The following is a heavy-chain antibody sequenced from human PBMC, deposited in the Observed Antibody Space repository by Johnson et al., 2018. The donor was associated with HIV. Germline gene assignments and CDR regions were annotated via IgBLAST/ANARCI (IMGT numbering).Heavy chain of an antibody. Sequence: QVQLVESGGGLVQPGGSLRLSCAASGFTFSSYAMHWVRQAPGKGLEWVAVISYDGSNKYYADSVKGRFTISRDNSKNTLYLQMNSLRVEDTGLYYCAKAYCPGCDAFDVWGHGTMVTVSS. CDR1: GFTFSSYA. CDR3: AKAYCPGCDAFDV. V-gene: IGHV3-30-3*01. D-gene: IGHD2-21*01. J-gene: IGHJ3*01. CDR2: ISYDGSNK.